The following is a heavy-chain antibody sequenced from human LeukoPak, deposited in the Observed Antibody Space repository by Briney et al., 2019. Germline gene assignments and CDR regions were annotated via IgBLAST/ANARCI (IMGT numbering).Heavy chain of an antibody. CDR2: SSGDEDSI. Sequence: RGSLRLSCAASGLTFKNFAMSWVRQAPGKGLEWLAVSSGDEDSIHYADSVRGHFVISTDNSENTSYLHMNSLRAEDTAVYYCTIDLMTGFSSGWHFAYWGQGTLVTVSS. J-gene: IGHJ4*02. CDR3: TIDLMTGFSSGWHFAY. V-gene: IGHV3-23*01. D-gene: IGHD6-19*01. CDR1: GLTFKNFA.